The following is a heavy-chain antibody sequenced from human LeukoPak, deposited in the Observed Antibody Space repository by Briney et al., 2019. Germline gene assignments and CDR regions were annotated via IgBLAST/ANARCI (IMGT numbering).Heavy chain of an antibody. CDR2: INPNSGGT. V-gene: IGHV1-2*02. CDR1: GYTFTGYY. J-gene: IGHJ4*02. D-gene: IGHD5-18*01. CDR3: GRDFKGYSYGLD. Sequence: ASVKVSCKASGYTFTGYYMHWVRQAPGQGLEWMGWINPNSGGTNYAQKFQGRVTMTRDTSISTAYMELSRLRSDDTAVYYCGRDFKGYSYGLDWGQGTLVTVSS.